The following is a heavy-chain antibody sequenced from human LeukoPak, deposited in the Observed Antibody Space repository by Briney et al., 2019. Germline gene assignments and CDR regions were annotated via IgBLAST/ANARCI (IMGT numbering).Heavy chain of an antibody. Sequence: EASVKVSCKASGYTFTNYYMHWVRQAPGQGLEWMGIINPGGGNTNYPPKFQGRVTMTRDTSTSTVYMELGTLRSDDTAVYYCARERSGAFWFDPWGQGTLVTVSS. J-gene: IGHJ5*02. D-gene: IGHD2-15*01. CDR3: ARERSGAFWFDP. V-gene: IGHV1-46*01. CDR2: INPGGGNT. CDR1: GYTFTNYY.